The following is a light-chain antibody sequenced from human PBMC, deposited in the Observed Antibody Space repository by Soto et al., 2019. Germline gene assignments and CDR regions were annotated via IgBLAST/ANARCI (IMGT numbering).Light chain of an antibody. CDR2: GVN. V-gene: IGLV2-14*01. Sequence: QSALTQPASVSGSPGQSITISCTGSGRDIGAYDYVSWYQQHPGKAPKLLIYGVNNRPSGVSYRFSASKSAFTASLTISGLQAEDEAHYYCNSYVGSNNYVFGTGTKVTVL. CDR1: GRDIGAYDY. CDR3: NSYVGSNNYV. J-gene: IGLJ1*01.